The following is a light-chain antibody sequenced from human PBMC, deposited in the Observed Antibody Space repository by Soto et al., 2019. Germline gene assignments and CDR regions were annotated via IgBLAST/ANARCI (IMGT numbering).Light chain of an antibody. CDR3: PQPTSFPLT. J-gene: IGKJ4*01. CDR2: AAS. CDR1: QGISSW. Sequence: DIQMTQSPSFVSASVGDRVTITCRASQGISSWLAWYQHKPGRAPKLLIHAASSLESVVPSRFSGSGSGPDLTLTISSLQHEDFGNYYCPQPTSFPLTFGGGTKVEIK. V-gene: IGKV1-12*01.